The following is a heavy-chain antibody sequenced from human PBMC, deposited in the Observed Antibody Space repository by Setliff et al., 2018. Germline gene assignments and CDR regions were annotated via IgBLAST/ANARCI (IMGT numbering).Heavy chain of an antibody. CDR3: AAGLGRDGLVVV. D-gene: IGHD2-21*01. V-gene: IGHV1-58*02. CDR1: GFTFTSSA. Sequence: PSVKVSCKASGFTFTSSAMQWVRQARGQRLEWIGWIVVGSGNTNYAQKFQERVTITRDMSTSTAYMELSSLRSEDTAVYYCAAGLGRDGLVVVWGQGTLVTVSS. CDR2: IVVGSGNT. J-gene: IGHJ4*02.